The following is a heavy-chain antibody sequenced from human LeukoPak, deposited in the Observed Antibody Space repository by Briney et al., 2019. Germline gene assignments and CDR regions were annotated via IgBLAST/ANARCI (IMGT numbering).Heavy chain of an antibody. Sequence: GGSLRLSCAASGFTFSSYAMSWVRQAPGKGLGWVSAISGSGGSTYYADSVKGRFTISRDNSKNTLYLQMNSLRAEDTAVYYCAKASAMIVVVSKHFDYWGQGTLVTVSS. CDR2: ISGSGGST. D-gene: IGHD3-22*01. J-gene: IGHJ4*02. V-gene: IGHV3-23*01. CDR3: AKASAMIVVVSKHFDY. CDR1: GFTFSSYA.